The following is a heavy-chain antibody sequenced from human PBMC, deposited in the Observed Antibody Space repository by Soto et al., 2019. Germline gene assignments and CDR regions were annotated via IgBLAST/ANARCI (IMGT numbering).Heavy chain of an antibody. Sequence: QVQLVQSGAEVKKPGASVKVSCKASGYTFTNYGISWVRQAPGQGLEWMGWISAYNGKTNYAQKVPGRVTMTTDTATSTASLELPSLRSDDTAVYYCAREYSQLGAASDYYYGMDVWGQGSTVTFAS. J-gene: IGHJ6*01. CDR3: AREYSQLGAASDYYYGMDV. V-gene: IGHV1-18*04. CDR2: ISAYNGKT. D-gene: IGHD4-4*01. CDR1: GYTFTNYG.